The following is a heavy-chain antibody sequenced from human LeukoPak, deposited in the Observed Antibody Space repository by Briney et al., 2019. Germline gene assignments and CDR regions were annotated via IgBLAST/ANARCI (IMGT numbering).Heavy chain of an antibody. V-gene: IGHV1-18*01. CDR1: GYTFTSYG. D-gene: IGHD3-22*01. J-gene: IGHJ5*02. CDR2: ISAYNGNT. CDR3: ARVLDYYDSSGYGGDWFDP. Sequence: ASVKVSCKASGYTFTSYGISWVRQAPGQGLEWMGWISAYNGNTNYAQKLQGRVTMTTDTSTSTAYMELRSLRSDDTAVYYCARVLDYYDSSGYGGDWFDPWGQGTLDTVSS.